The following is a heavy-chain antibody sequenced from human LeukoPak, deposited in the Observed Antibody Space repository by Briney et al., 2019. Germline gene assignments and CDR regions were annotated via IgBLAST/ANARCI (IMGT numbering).Heavy chain of an antibody. J-gene: IGHJ1*01. CDR3: ARVVAGTKDFQH. V-gene: IGHV4-39*01. CDR2: VYYGGTT. CDR1: GGPISSPNHF. D-gene: IGHD6-19*01. Sequence: SETLSLTCTVSGGPISSPNHFWGWVRQPPGKGLEWIGSVYYGGTTYSNPPLKSRVTMSADTSKNQFSLTLSSVTAADTAVYYCARVVAGTKDFQHWGQGTLVTVSS.